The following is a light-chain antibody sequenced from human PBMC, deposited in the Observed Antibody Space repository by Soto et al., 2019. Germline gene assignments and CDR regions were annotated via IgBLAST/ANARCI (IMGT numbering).Light chain of an antibody. CDR2: DAA. CDR1: QNINTY. CDR3: QQTSSAPFT. V-gene: IGKV1-39*01. J-gene: IGKJ3*01. Sequence: DIQMTQSPYSLSAAVGDRVTIACRASQNINTYLNWYQQKPGKAPKLLMFDAASLQSGVPSRFSGGGSRTDFTLTITSLQPEDFATYYCQQTSSAPFTFGPGTKVDIK.